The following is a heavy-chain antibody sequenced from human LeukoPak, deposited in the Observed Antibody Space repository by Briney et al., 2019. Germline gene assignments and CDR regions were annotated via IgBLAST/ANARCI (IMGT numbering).Heavy chain of an antibody. CDR3: ANRRGTSGWSEGYFDY. Sequence: SGPTLVNPTQTLTLTCTFSGFSLSTSGVGVGWIRQPPGKAPEWLALIYWDDDKRYSPSLKSRLTTTKDTSKNQVVLTMTNVDPLDTATYYCANRRGTSGWSEGYFDYWGQGTLVTVSS. D-gene: IGHD6-19*01. V-gene: IGHV2-5*02. J-gene: IGHJ4*02. CDR1: GFSLSTSGVG. CDR2: IYWDDDK.